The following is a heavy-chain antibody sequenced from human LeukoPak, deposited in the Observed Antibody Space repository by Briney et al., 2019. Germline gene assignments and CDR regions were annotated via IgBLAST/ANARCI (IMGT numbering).Heavy chain of an antibody. CDR2: ISGSGGST. Sequence: GGSLRLSCAASGFTSSSYAMSWVRQAPGKGLEWVSAISGSGGSTYYADSVKGRFTISRDTSKNTLYLQMNSLRAEDTAVYYCAIGRYSGSYYNWFDPWGQGTLVTVSS. CDR3: AIGRYSGSYYNWFDP. D-gene: IGHD1-26*01. J-gene: IGHJ5*02. CDR1: GFTSSSYA. V-gene: IGHV3-23*01.